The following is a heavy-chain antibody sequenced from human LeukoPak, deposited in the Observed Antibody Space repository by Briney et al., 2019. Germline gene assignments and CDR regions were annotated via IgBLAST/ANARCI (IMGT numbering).Heavy chain of an antibody. CDR1: GFTFSTYW. Sequence: PGGSLRLSCAASGFTFSTYWMSWVRQAPGKGLEWVANIKQDRSEKYYVDSVKGRFTISRDNAKNSLYLQMNSLRAEDTAVYYCARGYRIVDLFCASVWGQGTMVTVSS. V-gene: IGHV3-7*01. CDR3: ARGYRIVDLFCASV. J-gene: IGHJ3*01. CDR2: IKQDRSEK. D-gene: IGHD1-26*01.